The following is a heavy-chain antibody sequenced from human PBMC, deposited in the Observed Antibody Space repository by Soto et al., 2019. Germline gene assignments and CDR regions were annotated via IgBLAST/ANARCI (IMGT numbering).Heavy chain of an antibody. J-gene: IGHJ4*02. CDR2: IIPIFGTA. V-gene: IGHV1-69*06. CDR1: GGTFSSYA. D-gene: IGHD2-15*01. Sequence: SVKVSCKASGGTFSSYAISWVRQAPGQGLEWMGGIIPIFGTANYAQKFQGRVTITADKSTSTAYMELSSLRSEDTAVYYCAREAIVVVVAATEYYFDYWGQGTLVT. CDR3: AREAIVVVVAATEYYFDY.